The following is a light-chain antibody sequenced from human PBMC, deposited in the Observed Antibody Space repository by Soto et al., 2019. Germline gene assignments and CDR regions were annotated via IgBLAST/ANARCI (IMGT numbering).Light chain of an antibody. V-gene: IGKV3-11*01. CDR1: QSVSRF. CDR2: EAS. J-gene: IGKJ4*01. Sequence: EIVLTQSPATLSLSPGERATLSCRASQSVSRFLAWYQQKPGQAPRLLIYEASNRATGIPARFSGSGSGTDFTLTISSLEPEDFAVYYCQQRSNWPPTFGGGTKVEIK. CDR3: QQRSNWPPT.